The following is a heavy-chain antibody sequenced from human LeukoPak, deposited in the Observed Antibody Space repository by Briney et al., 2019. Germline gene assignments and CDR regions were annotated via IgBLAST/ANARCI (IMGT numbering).Heavy chain of an antibody. CDR1: GFTLDDYA. CDR3: AKDAHSYYDFWSGSCDY. D-gene: IGHD3-3*01. J-gene: IGHJ4*02. Sequence: PGGSLRLSCAASGFTLDDYAMHWVRQAPGKGLEWVSLISGDGGSTYYADSVKGRFTISRDNSKNSLYLQMNSLRTEDTALYYCAKDAHSYYDFWSGSCDYWGQGTLVTVSS. V-gene: IGHV3-43*02. CDR2: ISGDGGST.